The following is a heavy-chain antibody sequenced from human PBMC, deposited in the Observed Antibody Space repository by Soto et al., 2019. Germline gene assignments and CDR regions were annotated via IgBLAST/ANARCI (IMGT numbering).Heavy chain of an antibody. CDR3: AKGSIEYSASIDY. V-gene: IGHV3-23*01. J-gene: IGHJ4*02. CDR1: GFSFTSYA. D-gene: IGHD5-12*01. Sequence: EVHLLESGGGFVQPGGSLILSCAASGFSFTSYAMMWVRQAPAKGLEWVSVISSSGGSCDFADSVKGRFTISRHNSKNMLYLEMNSLRAEDTAIYFCAKGSIEYSASIDYWGQGTLVIVSS. CDR2: ISSSGGSC.